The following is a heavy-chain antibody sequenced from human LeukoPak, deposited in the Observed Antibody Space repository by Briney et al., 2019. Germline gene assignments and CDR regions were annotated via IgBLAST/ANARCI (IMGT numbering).Heavy chain of an antibody. CDR3: ARSSGYYFPFDY. D-gene: IGHD3-22*01. CDR1: GYTFTGYY. J-gene: IGHJ4*02. CDR2: INPNSGGT. V-gene: IGHV1-2*06. Sequence: ASVKVSCKASGYTFTGYYMHWVRQAPGQGLEWMGRINPNSGGTNYAQKFQGRVTITRNTSISTAYMELSSLRSEDTAVYYCARSSGYYFPFDYWGQGTLVTVSS.